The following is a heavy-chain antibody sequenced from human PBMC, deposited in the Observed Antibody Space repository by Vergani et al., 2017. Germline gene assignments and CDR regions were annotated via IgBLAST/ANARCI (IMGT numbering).Heavy chain of an antibody. Sequence: VQLVESGGGLVQPGGSLRLSCAASGFTVSSNYMSWVRQAPGKGLEWVAVIWYDGSNKYYADSVKGRFTISRDNSKNTLYLQMNSLRAEDTAVYYCARSFEGYGDYTEYWGQGTLVTVSS. CDR2: IWYDGSNK. D-gene: IGHD4-17*01. CDR3: ARSFEGYGDYTEY. CDR1: GFTVSSNY. J-gene: IGHJ4*02. V-gene: IGHV3-33*08.